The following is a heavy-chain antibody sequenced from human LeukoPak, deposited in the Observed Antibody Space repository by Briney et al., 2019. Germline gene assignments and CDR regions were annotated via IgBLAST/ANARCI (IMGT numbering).Heavy chain of an antibody. Sequence: SETLSLTCTVSGGSISSSSYYWGWIRQPPGKGLEWIGSIYYSGSTYYNPSLKSRVTISVDTSKNQFSLKLSSATAADTAVYYCAQFNRYYFDYWGQGTLVTVSS. CDR3: AQFNRYYFDY. CDR2: IYYSGST. CDR1: GGSISSSSYY. V-gene: IGHV4-39*01. J-gene: IGHJ4*02. D-gene: IGHD1-14*01.